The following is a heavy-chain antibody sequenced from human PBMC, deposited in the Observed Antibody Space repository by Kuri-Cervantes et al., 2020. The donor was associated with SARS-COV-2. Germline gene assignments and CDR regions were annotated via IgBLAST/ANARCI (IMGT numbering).Heavy chain of an antibody. Sequence: GESLKISCAASGITVSTNYMNWVRQAPGKGLEWVAVISYDGSNKYYADSVKGRFTISRDNSKNTLYLQMNSLRAEDTAVYYCARDRVVEAFDIWGQGTMVTVSS. CDR2: ISYDGSNK. D-gene: IGHD2-15*01. CDR3: ARDRVVEAFDI. J-gene: IGHJ3*02. V-gene: IGHV3-30-3*01. CDR1: GITVSTNY.